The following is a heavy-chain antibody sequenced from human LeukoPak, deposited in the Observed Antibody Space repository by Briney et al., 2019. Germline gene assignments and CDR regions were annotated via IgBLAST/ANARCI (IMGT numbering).Heavy chain of an antibody. J-gene: IGHJ4*02. CDR1: EVSFSNYW. CDR2: IKSDGSST. V-gene: IGHV3-74*01. Sequence: GGSLRLSCAASEVSFSNYWMHWVRQAPGKGLVWVSRIKSDGSSTTYADSVKGRFTISRDNAKNTLYLQMSSLRVEDTAVYCCARRGAVTGAFDSWGQGTLVAVSS. D-gene: IGHD6-19*01. CDR3: ARRGAVTGAFDS.